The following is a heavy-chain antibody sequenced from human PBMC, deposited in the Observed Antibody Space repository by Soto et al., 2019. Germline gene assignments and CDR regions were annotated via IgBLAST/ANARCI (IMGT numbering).Heavy chain of an antibody. CDR2: ISSSSSYI. CDR3: ARSYSRNGMDV. D-gene: IGHD6-13*01. V-gene: IGHV3-21*01. Sequence: GGSLRLSCAASGFTFSSYSMNWVRQAPGKGLEWVSSISSSSSYIYYADSVKGRFTISRDNAKNSLYLQMNSLRAEDMAVYYCARSYSRNGMDVWGQGTTVTVSS. CDR1: GFTFSSYS. J-gene: IGHJ6*02.